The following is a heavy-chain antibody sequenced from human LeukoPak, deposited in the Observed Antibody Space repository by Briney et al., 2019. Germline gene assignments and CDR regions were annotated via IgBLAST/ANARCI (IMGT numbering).Heavy chain of an antibody. CDR1: GFTFSSYG. CDR2: ISGSGGST. J-gene: IGHJ6*03. D-gene: IGHD2-21*02. V-gene: IGHV3-23*01. CDR3: ANLVTAIANYYYYYMDV. Sequence: PGGTLRLSCAASGFTFSSYGMSWVRQAPGKGLEWVSAISGSGGSTYYADSVKGRFTISRDNSKNTLYLQMNSLRAEDTAVYYCANLVTAIANYYYYYMDVWGKGTTVTIPS.